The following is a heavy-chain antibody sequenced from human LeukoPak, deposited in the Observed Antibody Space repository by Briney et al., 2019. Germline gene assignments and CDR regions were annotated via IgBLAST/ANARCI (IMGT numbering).Heavy chain of an antibody. Sequence: SETLSLTCTVYGRSFSGYCWSWIRQPPGKGLEWVGEINHSGFTTYNPSLKSRVTLSVDTSKNQFSLRLTSVTAADTAVYYCTRGRPETVFDYWRQGTLVTVPS. CDR1: GRSFSGYC. CDR2: INHSGFT. CDR3: TRGRPETVFDY. D-gene: IGHD2-21*02. J-gene: IGHJ4*02. V-gene: IGHV4-34*01.